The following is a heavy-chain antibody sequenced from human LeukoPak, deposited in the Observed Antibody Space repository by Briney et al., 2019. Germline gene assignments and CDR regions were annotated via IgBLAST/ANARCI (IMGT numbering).Heavy chain of an antibody. CDR2: IYYTGAT. CDR3: VRAAYADI. V-gene: IGHV4-39*07. J-gene: IGHJ3*02. Sequence: SETLSLTCSVSNGSMSSGSYYWGWIRQSLGKGLQFVASIYYTGATYYNPSLKSRVTISLDMSQNRFFLKLNSVTAADTAMYCCVRAAYADIWGQGTMVTVSS. D-gene: IGHD3-16*01. CDR1: NGSMSSGSYY.